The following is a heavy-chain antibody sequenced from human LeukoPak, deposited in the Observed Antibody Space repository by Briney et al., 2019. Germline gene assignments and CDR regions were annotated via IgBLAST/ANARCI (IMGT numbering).Heavy chain of an antibody. CDR3: AKHGSGSYYRY. V-gene: IGHV3-30*18. CDR1: GFTLSSYG. D-gene: IGHD3-10*01. J-gene: IGHJ4*02. Sequence: PGGSLRLSCAASGFTLSSYGMHWVRQAPGKGLEWVAVISYDGSNKYYADSVKGRFTISRDNSKNTLYLQMNSLRAEDTAVYYCAKHGSGSYYRYWGQGTLVTVSS. CDR2: ISYDGSNK.